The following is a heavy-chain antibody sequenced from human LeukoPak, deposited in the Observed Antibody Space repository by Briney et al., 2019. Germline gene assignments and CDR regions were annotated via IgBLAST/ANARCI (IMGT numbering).Heavy chain of an antibody. CDR2: ISGSGGST. CDR3: ATRGGGDTAMVTGY. Sequence: SCKASGYTFSSYAMSWVRQAPGKGLEWVSAISGSGGSTYYADSVKGRFTISRDNSKNTLYLQMNSLRAEDTAVYYCATRGGGDTAMVTGYWGQGTLVTVSS. V-gene: IGHV3-23*01. D-gene: IGHD5-18*01. CDR1: GYTFSSYA. J-gene: IGHJ4*02.